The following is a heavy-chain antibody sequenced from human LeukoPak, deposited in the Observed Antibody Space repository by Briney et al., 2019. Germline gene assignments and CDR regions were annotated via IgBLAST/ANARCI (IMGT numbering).Heavy chain of an antibody. D-gene: IGHD6-13*01. J-gene: IGHJ4*02. CDR1: GCTFTSYG. Sequence: ASVKVSCKASGCTFTSYGISWVRQAPGQGLEWMGWISAYNGNTNYAQKLQGRVTMTTDTSTSTAYMELRSLRSDDTAVYYCARDLRSSSSWYRGSFDYWGQGTLVTVSS. V-gene: IGHV1-18*01. CDR2: ISAYNGNT. CDR3: ARDLRSSSSWYRGSFDY.